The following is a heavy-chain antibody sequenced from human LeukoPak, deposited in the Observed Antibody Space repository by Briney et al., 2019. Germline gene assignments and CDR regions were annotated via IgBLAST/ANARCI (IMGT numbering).Heavy chain of an antibody. V-gene: IGHV3-23*01. CDR3: AKDPGTKDYYYYYMDV. CDR1: GFTFGDYA. D-gene: IGHD1-1*01. J-gene: IGHJ6*03. CDR2: ISGSGGST. Sequence: GGSLRLSCTASGFTFGDYAMTWVRQAPGKGLEWVSAISGSGGSTYYADSVKGRFTISRDNSKNTLYLQMNSLRAEDTAVYYCAKDPGTKDYYYYYMDVWGKGTTVTVSS.